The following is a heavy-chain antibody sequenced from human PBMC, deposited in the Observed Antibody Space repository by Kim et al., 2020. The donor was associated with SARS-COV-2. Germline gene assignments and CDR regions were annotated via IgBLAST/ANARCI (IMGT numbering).Heavy chain of an antibody. V-gene: IGHV3-23*01. Sequence: GGSLRLSCAASGFTFSSYAMSWVRQAPGKGLEWVSATSGSGGSTYYADSVKGRFTISRDNSKNTLYLQMNSLRAEDTAVYYCAKFPGYSSGWYWDDKFDYWGQGTLVTVSS. CDR2: TSGSGGST. J-gene: IGHJ4*02. CDR1: GFTFSSYA. D-gene: IGHD6-19*01. CDR3: AKFPGYSSGWYWDDKFDY.